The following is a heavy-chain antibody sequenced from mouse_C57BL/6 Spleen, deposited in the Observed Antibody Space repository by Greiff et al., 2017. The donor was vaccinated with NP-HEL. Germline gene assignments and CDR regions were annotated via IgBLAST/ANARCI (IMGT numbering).Heavy chain of an antibody. Sequence: EVKLVESGGGLVQPGGSLKLSCAASGFTFSDYYMYWVRQTPEKRLEWVAYISNGGGSTYYPDTVKGRFTISRDNAKNTLYLQMSRLKSEDTAMYYCARQGYDYRFDYWGQGTTLTVSS. CDR3: ARQGYDYRFDY. CDR1: GFTFSDYY. J-gene: IGHJ2*01. D-gene: IGHD2-4*01. V-gene: IGHV5-12*01. CDR2: ISNGGGST.